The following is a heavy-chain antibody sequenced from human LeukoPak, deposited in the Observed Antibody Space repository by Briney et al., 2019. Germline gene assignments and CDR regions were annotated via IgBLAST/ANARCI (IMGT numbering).Heavy chain of an antibody. V-gene: IGHV4-34*01. D-gene: IGHD3-22*01. CDR2: INHSGST. CDR3: ARDHSYYYDSSGYYYISGFNYYYGMDV. J-gene: IGHJ6*02. CDR1: GGSFSGYY. Sequence: PSETLSLTCAVYGGSFSGYYWSWIRQPPGKGLEWIGEINHSGSTNCNPSLKSRVTISVDTSKNQFSLKLSSVTAADTAVYYCARDHSYYYDSSGYYYISGFNYYYGMDVWGQGTTVTVSS.